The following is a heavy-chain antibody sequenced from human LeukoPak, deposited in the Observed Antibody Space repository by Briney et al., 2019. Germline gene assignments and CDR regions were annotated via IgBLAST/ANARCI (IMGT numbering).Heavy chain of an antibody. CDR3: ARDYSSSSDAFDI. Sequence: AASVKVSCKASGGTFSSYAISWVRQAPGQGLEWMGRIIPILGIANYAQKFQGRVTITADKSTSTAYMELSSLRSEDTAVYYCARDYSSSSDAFDIWGQGTMVTVPS. D-gene: IGHD6-13*01. CDR1: GGTFSSYA. J-gene: IGHJ3*02. V-gene: IGHV1-69*04. CDR2: IIPILGIA.